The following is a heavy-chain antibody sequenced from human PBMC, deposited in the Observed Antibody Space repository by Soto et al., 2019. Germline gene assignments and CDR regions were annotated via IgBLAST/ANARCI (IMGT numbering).Heavy chain of an antibody. Sequence: SETLSLTCAVYGGSFSGYYWSWIRQPPGKGLEWIGEINHSGSTNYNPSLKSRVTISVDTSKNQFSLKLSSVTAADTAVYYCARFTRTGGPHRRNSYGSGKRPDAFDIWGQGTMVTVSS. CDR3: ARFTRTGGPHRRNSYGSGKRPDAFDI. D-gene: IGHD3-10*01. CDR1: GGSFSGYY. V-gene: IGHV4-34*01. J-gene: IGHJ3*02. CDR2: INHSGST.